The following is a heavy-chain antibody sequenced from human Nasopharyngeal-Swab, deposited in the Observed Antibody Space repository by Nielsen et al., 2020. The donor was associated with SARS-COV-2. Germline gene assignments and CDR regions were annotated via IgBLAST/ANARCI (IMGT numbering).Heavy chain of an antibody. CDR2: INHSGST. Sequence: SATLSLTCAVYGGSFSGYYWRWIRQPPGKGLEWIGEINHSGSTNYNPSLKPRVTISVDTSKNQFSLKLSSVTAAYTAVYYCARGWRYSSSWYKWFDPWGQGTLVTVSS. J-gene: IGHJ5*02. CDR3: ARGWRYSSSWYKWFDP. V-gene: IGHV4-34*01. D-gene: IGHD6-13*01. CDR1: GGSFSGYY.